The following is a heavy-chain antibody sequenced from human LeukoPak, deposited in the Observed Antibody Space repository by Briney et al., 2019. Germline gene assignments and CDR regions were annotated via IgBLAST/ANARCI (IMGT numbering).Heavy chain of an antibody. CDR2: IFPSGGEI. Sequence: GGSLRLSCAASGFTFSTFAMIWVRQPPGKGPEWVSSIFPSGGEIHYADSVRGRFTISRDNSKSTLSLQMNSLRAEDTAVYYCARDGTPIHGSGWVYMDVWGKGTTVTISS. D-gene: IGHD6-25*01. J-gene: IGHJ6*04. CDR1: GFTFSTFA. CDR3: ARDGTPIHGSGWVYMDV. V-gene: IGHV3-23*01.